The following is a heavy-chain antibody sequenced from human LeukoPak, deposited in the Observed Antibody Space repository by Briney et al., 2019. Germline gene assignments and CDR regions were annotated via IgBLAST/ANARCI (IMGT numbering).Heavy chain of an antibody. D-gene: IGHD3-10*01. CDR3: ARGPRNHYYGSGIARGWFDP. Sequence: PSETLSLTCTVSGGSISSSSYYWGWIRQPPGKGLEWIGEINHSGSTNYNPSLKSRVTISVDTSKNQFSLKLSSVTAADTAVYYCARGPRNHYYGSGIARGWFDPWGQGTLVTVSS. CDR1: GGSISSSSYY. CDR2: INHSGST. V-gene: IGHV4-39*07. J-gene: IGHJ5*02.